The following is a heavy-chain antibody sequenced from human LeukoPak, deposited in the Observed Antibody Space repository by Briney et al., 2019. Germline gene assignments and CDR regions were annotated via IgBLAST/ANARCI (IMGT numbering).Heavy chain of an antibody. V-gene: IGHV4-59*01. J-gene: IGHJ1*01. CDR3: ARNGLEYSTPAEYFQH. CDR1: GGSISSYY. D-gene: IGHD3-3*01. CDR2: IYYSGST. Sequence: SETLSLTCTVSGGSISSYYWSWIRQPPGKGLEWIGYIYYSGSTNYNPSLKSRVTISVDTSKNQFSLKLSSVTAADTAVYYCARNGLEYSTPAEYFQHWGQGTLVTVSS.